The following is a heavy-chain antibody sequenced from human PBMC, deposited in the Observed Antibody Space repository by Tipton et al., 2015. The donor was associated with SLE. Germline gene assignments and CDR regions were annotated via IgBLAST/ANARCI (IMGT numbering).Heavy chain of an antibody. CDR1: GGSISSGGYY. CDR2: IYYSGST. V-gene: IGHV4-61*08. J-gene: IGHJ4*02. Sequence: TLSLTCTVSGGSISSGGYYWSWIRQHPGKGLEWIGYIYYSGSTNYNPSLKSRVTISVDTSKNQFSLKLSSVTAADTAVYYCARVGVVTPFDYWGQGTLVTVSS. CDR3: ARVGVVTPFDY. D-gene: IGHD4-23*01.